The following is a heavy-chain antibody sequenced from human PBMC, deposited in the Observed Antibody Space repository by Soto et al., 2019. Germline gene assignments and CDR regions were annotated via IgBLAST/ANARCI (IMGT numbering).Heavy chain of an antibody. CDR1: GFTFDDYA. CDR3: AKGRPRYSSGWYYGGLY. V-gene: IGHV3-9*01. J-gene: IGHJ4*02. CDR2: ISWNSGSI. D-gene: IGHD6-19*01. Sequence: HPGGSLRLSCAASGFTFDDYAMHWVRQAPGKGLEWVSGISWNSGSIGYADSVKGRFTISRDNAKNSLYLQMNSLRAEDTALYYCAKGRPRYSSGWYYGGLYWGQGTLVTVSS.